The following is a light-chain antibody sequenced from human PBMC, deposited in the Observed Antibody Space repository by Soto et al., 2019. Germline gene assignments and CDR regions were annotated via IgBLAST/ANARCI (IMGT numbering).Light chain of an antibody. CDR3: QQYNSYSLT. Sequence: DIQMTQSPSTLSASVGDRVTITCRASQSISSWLAWYQQKPGKAPKLLIYDASSLESGVPSRFSGSGSGTEFTPTISSLQPDDFATSYCQQYNSYSLTFSQGTKVEIK. V-gene: IGKV1-5*01. J-gene: IGKJ1*01. CDR2: DAS. CDR1: QSISSW.